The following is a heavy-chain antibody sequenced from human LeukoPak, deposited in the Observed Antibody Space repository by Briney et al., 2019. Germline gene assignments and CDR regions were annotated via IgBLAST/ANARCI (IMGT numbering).Heavy chain of an antibody. D-gene: IGHD1-26*01. CDR2: INHSGST. J-gene: IGHJ5*02. CDR1: GGSFSGYY. V-gene: IGHV4-34*01. Sequence: SETLSLTCAVYGGSFSGYYWSWIRQPPGKGLEWIGEINHSGSTNYNPSLKSRVTISVDTSKNQFSLKLSSVTAADTAVYYCARDLLLSGSSWGQGTLVTVSS. CDR3: ARDLLLSGSS.